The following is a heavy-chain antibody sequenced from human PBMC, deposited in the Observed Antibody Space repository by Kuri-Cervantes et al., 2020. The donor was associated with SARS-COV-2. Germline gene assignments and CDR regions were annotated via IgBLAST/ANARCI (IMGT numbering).Heavy chain of an antibody. Sequence: ESLKISCTVSGGSISSYYWSWIRQPPGKGLEWIGYIYYSGSTHYNPSLKSRVTISVDTSKNQFSLRLTSVTAADTAVYYCARVQVISVAHYFDSWGRGTLVTVSS. V-gene: IGHV4-59*01. J-gene: IGHJ4*02. D-gene: IGHD6-19*01. CDR3: ARVQVISVAHYFDS. CDR1: GGSISSYY. CDR2: IYYSGST.